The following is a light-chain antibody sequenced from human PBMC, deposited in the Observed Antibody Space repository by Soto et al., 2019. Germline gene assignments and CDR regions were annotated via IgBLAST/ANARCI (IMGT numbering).Light chain of an antibody. Sequence: EILMTQSPATLSVSPGERATLSCRASQNVNSNLAWYQQKPGQAPRLLIYVASTRATGIPSRFSGSGSGTEFTLTISSLQSEDAAVSYCHQYNNWPSWTFGQGTKVEIK. V-gene: IGKV3-15*01. J-gene: IGKJ1*01. CDR3: HQYNNWPSWT. CDR1: QNVNSN. CDR2: VAS.